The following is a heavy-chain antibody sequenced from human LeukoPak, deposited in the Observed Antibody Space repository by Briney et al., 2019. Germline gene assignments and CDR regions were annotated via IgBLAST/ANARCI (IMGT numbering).Heavy chain of an antibody. Sequence: PGRSLRLSCAASGFTFDDYAMHWVRQAPEKGLEWVSGISWNSGSIGYADSVKGRFTISRDNAKNSLYLQMNSLRAEDTALYYCAKDALLRYFDWVPDAFDIWGQGTMVTVSS. CDR3: AKDALLRYFDWVPDAFDI. J-gene: IGHJ3*02. V-gene: IGHV3-9*01. D-gene: IGHD3-9*01. CDR2: ISWNSGSI. CDR1: GFTFDDYA.